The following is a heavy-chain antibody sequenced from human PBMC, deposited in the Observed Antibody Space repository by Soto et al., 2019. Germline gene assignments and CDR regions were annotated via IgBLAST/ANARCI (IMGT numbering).Heavy chain of an antibody. CDR3: ARDKGYCSDTSCPDFDY. CDR2: VIPNLCVT. CDR1: GGTLSSYT. D-gene: IGHD2-15*01. Sequence: QVQLVQSGAEVKKPGSSVKVSCKASGGTLSSYTFSGVLQAPGQWLEWIGRVIPNLCVTNYENKFQGRFTIVVDTSTSTAYMELNSLRYDDTAVYYCARDKGYCSDTSCPDFDYLGQGTLVTVSS. J-gene: IGHJ4*02. V-gene: IGHV1-69*08.